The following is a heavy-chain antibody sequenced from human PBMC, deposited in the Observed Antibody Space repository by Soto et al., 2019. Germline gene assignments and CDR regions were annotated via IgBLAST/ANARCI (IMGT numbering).Heavy chain of an antibody. V-gene: IGHV3-23*01. J-gene: IGHJ4*02. Sequence: SLRLSCAASGFTFSSYAMSWVRQAPGKGLEWVSAISGSGGSTYYADSVKGRFTISRDNSKNTLYLQMNSLRAEDTAVYYCAKGGTNWNYVPSLDYWGQGALVTVSS. CDR2: ISGSGGST. CDR3: AKGGTNWNYVPSLDY. CDR1: GFTFSSYA. D-gene: IGHD1-7*01.